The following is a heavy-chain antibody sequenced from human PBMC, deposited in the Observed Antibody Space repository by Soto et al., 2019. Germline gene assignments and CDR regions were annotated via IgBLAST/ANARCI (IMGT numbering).Heavy chain of an antibody. CDR2: INAGNGNT. J-gene: IGHJ4*02. D-gene: IGHD6-19*01. CDR3: ARGYSSGWASFDY. Sequence: GASVKVSCKASGYTFTSYAMHWVRQAPGQRLEWMGWINAGNGNTKYSQKFQGRVTIARDTSATTAYMELSSLTSEDTAIYYCARGYSSGWASFDYWGQGTLVTVSS. V-gene: IGHV1-3*01. CDR1: GYTFTSYA.